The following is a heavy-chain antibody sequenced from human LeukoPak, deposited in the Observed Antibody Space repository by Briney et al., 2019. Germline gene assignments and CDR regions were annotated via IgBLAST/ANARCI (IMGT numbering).Heavy chain of an antibody. J-gene: IGHJ4*02. D-gene: IGHD3-22*01. V-gene: IGHV3-23*01. Sequence: GGSLRLFCAASGFTFSSYAMSWVRQAPGKGLEWVATINGSGGSKYYADSVKGRFTISRDNSKNTLYLQMNSLRAEDTAVYYCAKDSYYDSSGHTVFDYWGQGTLVTVSS. CDR1: GFTFSSYA. CDR3: AKDSYYDSSGHTVFDY. CDR2: INGSGGSK.